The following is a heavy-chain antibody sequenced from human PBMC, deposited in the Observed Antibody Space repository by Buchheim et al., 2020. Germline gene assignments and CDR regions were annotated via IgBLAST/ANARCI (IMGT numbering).Heavy chain of an antibody. CDR3: VRASSTVRAYYYGMDV. CDR1: GFMFSTYW. D-gene: IGHD4-11*01. J-gene: IGHJ6*02. V-gene: IGHV3-7*04. CDR2: IKQDGSEK. Sequence: EVQLVESGGVLVQPGGSLRLSCAASGFMFSTYWMSWVRQAPGKGLEWAANIKQDGSEKNYVDSVEGRFTISRDNAKNSLDLQMNSLRVEDTGVYFCVRASSTVRAYYYGMDVWGQGTT.